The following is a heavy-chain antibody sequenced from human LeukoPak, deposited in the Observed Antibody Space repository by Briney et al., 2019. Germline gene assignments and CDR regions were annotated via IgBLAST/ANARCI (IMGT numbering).Heavy chain of an antibody. CDR1: GFTFSGSA. V-gene: IGHV3-73*01. Sequence: GGSLRLSCAASGFTFSGSAMHWVRQASGKGLEWVGRIRSKANSYATAYAASVKGRFTISRDDSKNTAYLQMNSLKTEDTAVYCCTSRPKYYYYMDVWGKGTTVTVSS. CDR2: IRSKANSYAT. CDR3: TSRPKYYYYMDV. J-gene: IGHJ6*03.